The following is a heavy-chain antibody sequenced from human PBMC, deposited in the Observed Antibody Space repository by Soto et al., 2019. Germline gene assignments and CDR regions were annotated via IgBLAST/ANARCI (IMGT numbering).Heavy chain of an antibody. CDR3: ARALPFDWSDQF. V-gene: IGHV1-2*02. J-gene: IGHJ4*02. Sequence: QVQLVQSGAEVKKPGASVKVSCKASGYSFTDYYTHWVRQAPGQGLEWVGWINPNSGGTNFARKFQGRVTLTSDTSISTAYMEMTRLTSDDTAVYFGARALPFDWSDQFWGQGTLVTVSS. CDR1: GYSFTDYY. D-gene: IGHD3-9*01. CDR2: INPNSGGT.